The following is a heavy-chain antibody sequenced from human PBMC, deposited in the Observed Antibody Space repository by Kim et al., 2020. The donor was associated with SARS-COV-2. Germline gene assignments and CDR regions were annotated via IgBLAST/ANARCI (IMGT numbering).Heavy chain of an antibody. J-gene: IGHJ5*02. Sequence: SETLSLTCTVSGGSISSSSYYWGWIRQPPGKGLEWTGSISYSGSTYYNPSLKSRVTISVDTSKNQFSLKLSSVTAADAAVYYCACIPCDSSGYYPPERLDAWGQGTLVTVSS. CDR2: ISYSGST. D-gene: IGHD3-22*01. CDR3: ACIPCDSSGYYPPERLDA. CDR1: GGSISSSSYY. V-gene: IGHV4-39*01.